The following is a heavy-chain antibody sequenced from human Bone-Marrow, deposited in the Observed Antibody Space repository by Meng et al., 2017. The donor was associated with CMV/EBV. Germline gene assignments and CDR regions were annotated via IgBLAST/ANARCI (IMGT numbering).Heavy chain of an antibody. V-gene: IGHV3-15*01. D-gene: IGHD1-14*01. CDR3: TREATVDRNYYWFDT. J-gene: IGHJ5*02. CDR2: SKTKVDGATT. CDR1: GFTFNDAW. Sequence: GESLKISCAASGFTFNDAWMSWVRQAPGEGLEWIGRSKTKVDGATTAYGAPVKGRFSISRDDSKNTLYLQINSLKTEDTGVYYCTREATVDRNYYWFDTWGQGTLVTVSS.